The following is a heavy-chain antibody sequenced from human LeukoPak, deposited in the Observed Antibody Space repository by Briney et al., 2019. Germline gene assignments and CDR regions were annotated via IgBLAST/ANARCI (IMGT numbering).Heavy chain of an antibody. Sequence: ASVKVSCKASGYTFIGYYIHWVRQAPGQGLEWMGWINPNSGGTNYAQKFQGRVTMTRDTSISTAHMELGRLTSDDTAVYYCARAYTGFEAFDYWGQGILVTVSS. CDR3: ARAYTGFEAFDY. V-gene: IGHV1-2*02. D-gene: IGHD5-12*01. CDR2: INPNSGGT. J-gene: IGHJ4*02. CDR1: GYTFIGYY.